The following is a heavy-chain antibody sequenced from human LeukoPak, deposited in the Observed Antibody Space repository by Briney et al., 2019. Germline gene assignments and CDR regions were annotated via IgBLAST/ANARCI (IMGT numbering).Heavy chain of an antibody. CDR3: ARDRVVAAHIPYYYYYGMDV. Sequence: GASVKVSCKASGYTFTSYYMHWVRQAPGQGLEWMGIINPSGGSTSYAQKFQGRVTMTRDTSTSTVYMELSSLRSEDTAVYYCARDRVVAAHIPYYYYYGMDVWGQGTTVTVSS. J-gene: IGHJ6*02. CDR1: GYTFTSYY. V-gene: IGHV1-46*01. CDR2: INPSGGST. D-gene: IGHD2-15*01.